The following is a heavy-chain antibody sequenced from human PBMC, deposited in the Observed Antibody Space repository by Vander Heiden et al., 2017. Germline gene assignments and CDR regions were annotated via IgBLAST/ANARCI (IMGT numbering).Heavy chain of an antibody. J-gene: IGHJ6*02. Sequence: EVQLVESGGGLVQPGGSLRLSCAASGFTFSSYDRHWVRQATGKGLEWVSAIGTAGDTYYPGSVKGRFTISRENAKNSLYLQMNSLRAGDTAVYYCARGRPHGRSYYYYYGMDVWGQGTTVTVSS. CDR3: ARGRPHGRSYYYYYGMDV. CDR1: GFTFSSYD. V-gene: IGHV3-13*01. CDR2: IGTAGDT.